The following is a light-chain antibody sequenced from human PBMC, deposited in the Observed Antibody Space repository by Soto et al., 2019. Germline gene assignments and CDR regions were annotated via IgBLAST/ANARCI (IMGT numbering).Light chain of an antibody. CDR1: SSDVGGYNY. Sequence: ALTQPPSASGSPGQSVTISCTGTSSDVGGYNYVSWYQQHPGKAPKLMIYEVSKWPSGVPDRFSGSKSGNTASLTVSGLQAEDEADYYCSSFAASNTVVFGGGTKVTVL. CDR3: SSFAASNTVV. J-gene: IGLJ2*01. CDR2: EVS. V-gene: IGLV2-8*01.